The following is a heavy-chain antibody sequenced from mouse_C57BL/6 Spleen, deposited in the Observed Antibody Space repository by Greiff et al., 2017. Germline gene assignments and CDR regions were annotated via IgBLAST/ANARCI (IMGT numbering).Heavy chain of an antibody. CDR1: GYTFTSYG. J-gene: IGHJ2*01. Sequence: QVQLKQSGAELARPGASVKLSCKASGYTFTSYGISWVKQRTGQGLEWIGEIYPRSGNTYYNEKFKGKATLTADKSSSTAYMELRSLTSEDSAVYFCARWGDYDGGGYYFDYWGQGTTLTVSS. CDR2: IYPRSGNT. CDR3: ARWGDYDGGGYYFDY. D-gene: IGHD2-4*01. V-gene: IGHV1-81*01.